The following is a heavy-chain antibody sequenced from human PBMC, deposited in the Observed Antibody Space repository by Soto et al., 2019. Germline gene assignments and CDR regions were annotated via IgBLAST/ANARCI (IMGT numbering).Heavy chain of an antibody. V-gene: IGHV3-33*01. CDR1: GFTFSSYG. Sequence: GGSLRLSCAASGFTFSSYGMHWVRQAPGKGLEWVAVIWYDGSNKYYADSVKGRFTISRDNSKNTLYLQMNSLRAEDTAVYYCARDPAAAGSSFDYWGQGTLVTVSS. CDR3: ARDPAAAGSSFDY. D-gene: IGHD6-13*01. CDR2: IWYDGSNK. J-gene: IGHJ4*02.